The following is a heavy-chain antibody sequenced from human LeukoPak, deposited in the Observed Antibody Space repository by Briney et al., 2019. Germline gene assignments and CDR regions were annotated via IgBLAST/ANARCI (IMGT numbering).Heavy chain of an antibody. V-gene: IGHV3-30*18. CDR1: GFTFSSYG. J-gene: IGHJ6*02. CDR2: ISYDGSNK. CDR3: AKDGTDYYYGMDV. Sequence: PGGSLRLSCAASGFTFSSYGMHWVRQAPGKGLEWVAVISYDGSNKYYADSVKGRFTISRDNYKNTLYLQMNSLRAEDTAVYYCAKDGTDYYYGMDVWGQGTTVTVSS.